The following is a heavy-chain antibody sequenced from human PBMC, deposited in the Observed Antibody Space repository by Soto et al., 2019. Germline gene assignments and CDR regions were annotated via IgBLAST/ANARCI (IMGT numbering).Heavy chain of an antibody. CDR2: IKSKPYGGTT. J-gene: IGHJ4*02. CDR3: TRGNYDSSGYSDY. D-gene: IGHD3-22*01. CDR1: GFTFGDYA. V-gene: IGHV3-49*03. Sequence: GGSLRLSCTASGFTFGDYAMSWFRQAPGKGLEWVGFIKSKPYGGTTEYAASVKGRLTISRDDSKSIVYLQMYSLKTEDTAVYFCTRGNYDSSGYSDYWGQGTLVTVSS.